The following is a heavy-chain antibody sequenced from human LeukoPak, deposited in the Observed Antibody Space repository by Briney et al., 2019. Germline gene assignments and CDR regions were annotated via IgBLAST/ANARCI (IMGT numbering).Heavy chain of an antibody. CDR1: GGSFSSYY. Sequence: PSETLSLTCTVSGGSFSSYYWSWIRQPPGKGLEWIGYIYYSGSTNYNPSLKSRVTISVDTSKNQFSLKLSSVTAADTAVYYCARQGYDILTGSIWGQYYYYGMDVWGQGTTVTVSS. V-gene: IGHV4-59*08. J-gene: IGHJ6*02. CDR3: ARQGYDILTGSIWGQYYYYGMDV. D-gene: IGHD3-9*01. CDR2: IYYSGST.